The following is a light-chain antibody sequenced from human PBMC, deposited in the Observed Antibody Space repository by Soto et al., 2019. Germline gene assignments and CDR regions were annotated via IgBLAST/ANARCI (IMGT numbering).Light chain of an antibody. CDR1: QSASSRY. CDR3: QQYGSSPWT. CDR2: GAS. Sequence: EIVLTQSPGTLSLSPGERATLSCRAGQSASSRYLAWYQQKPGQAPRLLIYGASSRATGIPDRFSGSGSVTDFTLTISRLEPEDFAVYYCQQYGSSPWTFGQGTQVEIK. V-gene: IGKV3-20*01. J-gene: IGKJ1*01.